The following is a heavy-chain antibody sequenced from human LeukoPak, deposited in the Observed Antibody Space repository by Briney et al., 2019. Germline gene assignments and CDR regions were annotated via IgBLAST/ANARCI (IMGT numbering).Heavy chain of an antibody. J-gene: IGHJ6*02. Sequence: PGGSLRLSCAASGFTFSSYSMNWVRQAPGKGLEWVSSITSSSSYIYYADSVKGRFTISRDNAKNSLYLQMNSLRAEDTAVYYCARDPDILTGFYYYYYGMGVWGQGTTVTVSS. CDR2: ITSSSSYI. CDR1: GFTFSSYS. CDR3: ARDPDILTGFYYYYYGMGV. V-gene: IGHV3-21*01. D-gene: IGHD3-9*01.